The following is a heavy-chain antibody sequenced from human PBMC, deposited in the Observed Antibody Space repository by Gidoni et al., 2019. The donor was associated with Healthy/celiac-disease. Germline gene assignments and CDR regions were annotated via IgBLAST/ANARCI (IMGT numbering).Heavy chain of an antibody. J-gene: IGHJ6*02. V-gene: IGHV3-21*01. CDR3: ARSRSPSGMDV. CDR2: ISSSSSYI. D-gene: IGHD2-2*01. Sequence: EVQLVESGGGLVKPGGSLSLSCAASGFTFSSSSMNWVRQAPGKGLECVSSISSSSSYIYYADSVKGRFTISRDNAKNSLYLQMNSLRAEDTAVYYCARSRSPSGMDVWGQGTTVTVSS. CDR1: GFTFSSSS.